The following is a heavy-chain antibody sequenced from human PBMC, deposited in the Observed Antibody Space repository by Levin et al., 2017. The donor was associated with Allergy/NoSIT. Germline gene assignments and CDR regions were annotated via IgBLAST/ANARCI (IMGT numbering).Heavy chain of an antibody. D-gene: IGHD3-3*01. CDR3: AKSADFWSGYYRVDYYYGMDV. J-gene: IGHJ6*02. CDR2: ISGSGGST. Sequence: LSLTCAASGFTFSSYAMSWVRQAPGKGLEWVSAISGSGGSTYYADSVKGRFTISRDNSKNTLYLQMNSLRAEDTAVYYCAKSADFWSGYYRVDYYYGMDVWGQGTTVTVSS. CDR1: GFTFSSYA. V-gene: IGHV3-23*01.